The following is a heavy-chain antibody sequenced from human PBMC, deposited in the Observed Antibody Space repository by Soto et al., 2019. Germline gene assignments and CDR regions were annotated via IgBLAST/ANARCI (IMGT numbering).Heavy chain of an antibody. V-gene: IGHV4-4*02. D-gene: IGHD1-7*01. Sequence: SETLSLTCAVSCGSFTSNNWWTWVRQPPGQGLEWIGEIYRTGSTNYNPSLKSRVTISLDKSENQFSLKVTSLTAADTAVYYCASRDPGTSVDYWGQGTLVTV. CDR3: ASRDPGTSVDY. J-gene: IGHJ4*02. CDR2: IYRTGST. CDR1: CGSFTSNNW.